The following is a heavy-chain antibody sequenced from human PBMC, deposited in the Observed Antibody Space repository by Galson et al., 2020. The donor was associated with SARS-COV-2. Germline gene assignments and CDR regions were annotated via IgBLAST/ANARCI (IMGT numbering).Heavy chain of an antibody. V-gene: IGHV4-59*13. CDR1: GGSISSYY. CDR2: IYYSGST. CDR3: ARGEERVVVVAAKYYYYYYGMDV. D-gene: IGHD2-15*01. Sequence: SETLSLTCTVSGGSISSYYWSWIRQPPGKGLEWIGYIYYSGSTNYNPSLKSRVTISVDTSKNQFSLKLSSVTAADTAVYYCARGEERVVVVAAKYYYYYYGMDVWGQGTTVTVSS. J-gene: IGHJ6*02.